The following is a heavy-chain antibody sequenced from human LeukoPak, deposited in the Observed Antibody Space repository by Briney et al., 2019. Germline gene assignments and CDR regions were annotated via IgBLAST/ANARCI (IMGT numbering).Heavy chain of an antibody. V-gene: IGHV4-59*01. D-gene: IGHD3-22*01. CDR3: ARAGDSSGYYYGVDY. J-gene: IGHJ4*02. Sequence: SETLSLTCTVSGGSISSYYWSWLRQPPGKGLEWIGYIYYSGSTNYNPSLKSRVTISVDTSKNQFSLKLSSVTAADTAVYYCARAGDSSGYYYGVDYWGQGTLVTVSS. CDR2: IYYSGST. CDR1: GGSISSYY.